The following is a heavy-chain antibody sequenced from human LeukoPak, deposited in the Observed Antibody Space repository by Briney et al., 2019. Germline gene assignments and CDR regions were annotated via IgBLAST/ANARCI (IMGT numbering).Heavy chain of an antibody. J-gene: IGHJ5*02. D-gene: IGHD4-23*01. V-gene: IGHV1-46*01. CDR1: GYTFTSYY. CDR2: INPSGGST. Sequence: ASVKVSCKATGYTFTSYYMHWVRQAPGQGLEWMGIINPSGGSTSYAQKFQGRVTMTRDMSTSTDYMELSSLRSEDTAVYYCARDNSVEDTAWWFDPWGQGTLVTVSS. CDR3: ARDNSVEDTAWWFDP.